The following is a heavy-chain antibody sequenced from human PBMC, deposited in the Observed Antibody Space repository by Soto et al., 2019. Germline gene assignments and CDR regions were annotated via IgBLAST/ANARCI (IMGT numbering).Heavy chain of an antibody. CDR1: GFTFSDYA. Sequence: VQLVESGGGVVQPGRSLRLSCAASGFTFSDYAMHWVRQAPGKGLEWVAVVCHDGRNTDYADSVKGRFTISRDSSKNTVSLEMTSLRAEDTAVYYCAKGGRQWLVTSDFNYWGQGALVTVSS. D-gene: IGHD6-19*01. J-gene: IGHJ4*02. CDR3: AKGGRQWLVTSDFNY. CDR2: VCHDGRNT. V-gene: IGHV3-30*18.